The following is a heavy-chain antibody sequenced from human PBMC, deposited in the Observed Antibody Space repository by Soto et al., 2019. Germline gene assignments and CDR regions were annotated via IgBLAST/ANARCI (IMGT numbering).Heavy chain of an antibody. D-gene: IGHD2-15*01. CDR2: INAGNGNT. J-gene: IGHJ4*02. Sequence: QVQLVQSGAEVKKPGASVKVSCKASGYTFTSYAMHWVRQAPGQRLEWMGWINAGNGNTKYSQKFQGRVTITRDTAASTAYMELSSLRSEDTAVYYCARGPGGPDGPGDYWGQGTLVTVAS. CDR1: GYTFTSYA. CDR3: ARGPGGPDGPGDY. V-gene: IGHV1-3*01.